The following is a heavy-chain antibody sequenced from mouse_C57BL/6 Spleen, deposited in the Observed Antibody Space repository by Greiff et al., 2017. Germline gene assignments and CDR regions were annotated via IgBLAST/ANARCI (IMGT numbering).Heavy chain of an antibody. CDR3: ASNYYGSSPWFAY. V-gene: IGHV5-17*01. D-gene: IGHD1-1*01. CDR2: ISSGSSTI. Sequence: EVNVVESGGGLVKPGGSLKLSCAASGFTFSDYGMHWVRQAPEKGLEWVAYISSGSSTIYYADTVKGRFTISRDNAKNTLFLQMTSLRSGDTAMYYCASNYYGSSPWFAYWGQGTLVTVSA. CDR1: GFTFSDYG. J-gene: IGHJ3*01.